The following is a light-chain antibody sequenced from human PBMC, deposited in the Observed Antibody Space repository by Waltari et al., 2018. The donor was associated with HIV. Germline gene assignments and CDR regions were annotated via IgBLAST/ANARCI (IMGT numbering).Light chain of an antibody. CDR1: QSVLYSSNNKNY. CDR2: WAS. V-gene: IGKV4-1*01. CDR3: QQYDSTPLT. J-gene: IGKJ4*01. Sequence: DIVMTQSPDYLAVSLGGRATINCKSSQSVLYSSNNKNYLAWYQQRPGQAPKLLIYWASTRESGVPDRFSGSGSGTDFTLTISSLQAEDAAVYYCQQYDSTPLTFGGGTKVEI.